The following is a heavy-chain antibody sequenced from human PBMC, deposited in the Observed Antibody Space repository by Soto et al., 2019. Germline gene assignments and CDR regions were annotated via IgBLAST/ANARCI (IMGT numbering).Heavy chain of an antibody. D-gene: IGHD5-18*01. CDR2: ISYDGSKK. CDR1: GFTFSSHG. Sequence: QAQLVESGGGVIQPGRSLRVSCAASGFTFSSHGMHWVRQATGKGLEWLAGISYDGSKKYYADTVKGRFTISSYNYKNTLFLQMNSLRGEDTAVYYCAKEQLWLDSFYGIVVWGQGTTVTVSS. V-gene: IGHV3-30*18. J-gene: IGHJ6*02. CDR3: AKEQLWLDSFYGIVV.